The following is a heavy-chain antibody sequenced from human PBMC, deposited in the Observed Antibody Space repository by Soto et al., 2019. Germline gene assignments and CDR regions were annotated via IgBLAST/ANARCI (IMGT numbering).Heavy chain of an antibody. CDR1: GYSFTSYW. Sequence: PGESLKISCKGSGYSFTSYWIGWVRQMPGKGLEWMGIIYPGDSDTRYSPSFQGQVTISADKSISTAYPQWSSLKASDTAMYYFARHSYGSEGTYYYYGMDVWGQGTTVTVSS. CDR2: IYPGDSDT. CDR3: ARHSYGSEGTYYYYGMDV. J-gene: IGHJ6*02. D-gene: IGHD3-10*01. V-gene: IGHV5-51*01.